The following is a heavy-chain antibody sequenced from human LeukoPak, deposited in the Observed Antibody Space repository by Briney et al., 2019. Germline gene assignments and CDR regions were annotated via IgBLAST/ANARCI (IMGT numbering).Heavy chain of an antibody. J-gene: IGHJ4*02. Sequence: SGGSLRLSCATSGFTFITYGMHWVRQAPGKGPEWVAFIRYDGSNKYYADSVKGRFTISRDNSKNTLYLEMNSLRAEDRAVYYCAKDSRGYGYGYQIDYWGQGTLVTVSS. CDR2: IRYDGSNK. CDR3: AKDSRGYGYGYQIDY. CDR1: GFTFITYG. D-gene: IGHD5-18*01. V-gene: IGHV3-30*02.